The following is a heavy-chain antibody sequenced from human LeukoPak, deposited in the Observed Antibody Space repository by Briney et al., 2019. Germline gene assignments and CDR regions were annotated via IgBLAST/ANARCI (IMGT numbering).Heavy chain of an antibody. CDR2: ISYDGSNK. CDR1: GFTFSSYA. D-gene: IGHD3-3*01. J-gene: IGHJ4*02. CDR3: ARDSSYDFWSGYYLDY. V-gene: IGHV3-30-3*01. Sequence: GGSLRLSCAASGFTFSSYAMHWVRQAPGKGLEWVAVISYDGSNKYYADSVKGRFTISRDNSKNTLYLQMNSLRAEDTAVYYCARDSSYDFWSGYYLDYWGQGTLVTVSS.